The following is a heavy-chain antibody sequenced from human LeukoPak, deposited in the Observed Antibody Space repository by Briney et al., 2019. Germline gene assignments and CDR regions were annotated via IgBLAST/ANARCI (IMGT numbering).Heavy chain of an antibody. CDR3: ARDEVAAAGTGYYYYGMDV. CDR2: ISSSGSTI. Sequence: GGSLRLSCAASGFTFSDYYMSWIRQAPGKGLEWVSYISSSGSTIYYADSVKGRFTISRDNAKNSLYLQMNSLRAEDTAVYYCARDEVAAAGTGYYYYGMDVWGQGTTVTVSS. D-gene: IGHD6-13*01. J-gene: IGHJ6*02. CDR1: GFTFSDYY. V-gene: IGHV3-11*01.